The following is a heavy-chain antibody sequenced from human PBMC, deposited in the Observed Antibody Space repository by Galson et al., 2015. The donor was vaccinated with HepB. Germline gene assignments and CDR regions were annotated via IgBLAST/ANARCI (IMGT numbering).Heavy chain of an antibody. Sequence: PALVKPTQTLTLTCTFSGFSLSTSGVGVGWIRQPPGKALEWLALIYWNDDKRYSPSLKSRLTITKDTSKNQVVLTMTNMDPVDTATYYCAHVLGINYDYVWGSYPPSDGYYFDYWGQGTLVTVSS. CDR1: GFSLSTSGVG. CDR2: IYWNDDK. CDR3: AHVLGINYDYVWGSYPPSDGYYFDY. J-gene: IGHJ4*02. V-gene: IGHV2-5*01. D-gene: IGHD3-16*02.